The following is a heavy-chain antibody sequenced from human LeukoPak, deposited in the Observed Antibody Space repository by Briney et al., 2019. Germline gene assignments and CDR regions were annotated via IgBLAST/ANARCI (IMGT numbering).Heavy chain of an antibody. J-gene: IGHJ4*02. CDR1: GLTFRNYA. D-gene: IGHD1/OR15-1a*01. CDR3: ARFRAATTRFDY. CDR2: VSFDGNTT. V-gene: IGHV3-30*09. Sequence: GRPLRLSCGASGLTFRNYAKYWVRQAPGRGLEWAAVVSFDGNTTFFSDSVNGRFAISRDNSKNTLYLEMNSLRPEDTAVYYCARFRAATTRFDYWGQGTLVTVSS.